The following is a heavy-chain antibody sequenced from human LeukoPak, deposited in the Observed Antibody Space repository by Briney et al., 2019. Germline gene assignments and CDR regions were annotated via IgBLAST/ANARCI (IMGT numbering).Heavy chain of an antibody. CDR3: AKSHASIWNDYDY. V-gene: IGHV3-23*01. CDR1: GFTFSGYA. Sequence: PGGSLRLSCAASGFTFSGYAMSWVRLAPGKGLEWVSAITAGGDGTYYADSVKGRFTISRDNLKNMVFLQMNSLRAEDTAIYYCAKSHASIWNDYDYWGQGTLVTVSS. D-gene: IGHD1-1*01. CDR2: ITAGGDGT. J-gene: IGHJ4*02.